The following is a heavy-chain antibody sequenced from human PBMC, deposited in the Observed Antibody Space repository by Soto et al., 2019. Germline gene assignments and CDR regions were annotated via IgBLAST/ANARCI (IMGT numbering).Heavy chain of an antibody. Sequence: EVQLVESGGGLVQPGGSLRLSCAASGFTFSSYSMNWVRQAPGKGLEWVSYISSSSSTIYYEDSVKARFTISRDNAKNSLYLQMNSLRDEDTAVYYCARDGGRGSGSYYWRNYYYGMDVWGQGTTVTVSS. J-gene: IGHJ6*02. CDR1: GFTFSSYS. V-gene: IGHV3-48*02. CDR3: ARDGGRGSGSYYWRNYYYGMDV. D-gene: IGHD3-10*01. CDR2: ISSSSSTI.